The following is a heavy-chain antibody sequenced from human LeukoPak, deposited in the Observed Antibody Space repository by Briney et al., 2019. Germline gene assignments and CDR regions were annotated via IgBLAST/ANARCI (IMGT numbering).Heavy chain of an antibody. D-gene: IGHD3-22*01. CDR2: IYYSGST. Sequence: SETLSLTCAVSGGSISSGGYSWSWIRQPPGKGLEWIGYIYYSGSTNYNPSLKSRVTISVDTSKNQFSLKLSSVTAADTAVYYCARLEGLIRDNWFDPWGQGTLVTVSS. CDR3: ARLEGLIRDNWFDP. V-gene: IGHV4-61*08. CDR1: GGSISSGGYS. J-gene: IGHJ5*02.